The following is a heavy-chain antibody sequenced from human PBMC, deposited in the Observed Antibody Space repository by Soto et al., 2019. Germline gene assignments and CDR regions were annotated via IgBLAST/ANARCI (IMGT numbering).Heavy chain of an antibody. Sequence: ASVKVSCKASGYTFITYAIHWVRQAPGQRLEWMGRIDAANGNTRYSQKFQGRVIFTRDTSASTVYMELSSLNPEDTAVFYCARDRHYYDSSGSSYYFDYWGQGTPVTVSS. V-gene: IGHV1-3*01. CDR3: ARDRHYYDSSGSSYYFDY. CDR1: GYTFITYA. D-gene: IGHD3-22*01. CDR2: IDAANGNT. J-gene: IGHJ4*02.